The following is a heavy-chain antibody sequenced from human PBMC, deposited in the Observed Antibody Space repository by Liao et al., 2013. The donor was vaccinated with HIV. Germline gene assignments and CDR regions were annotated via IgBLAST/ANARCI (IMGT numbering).Heavy chain of an antibody. CDR3: ARQPVPSPGLTDSPEIFSFDV. Sequence: QVQLQQWGAGLLKPSETLSLTCGVYGGSPRNYYWSWLRQSAGKGLEWIGEVSHSGDTNYNPSLKSRVIISLDTCKNQLSLKLSSVTAADTAVYYCARQPVPSPGLTDSPEIFSFDVWGQGTTVYVSS. CDR1: GGSPRNYY. D-gene: IGHD3-9*01. V-gene: IGHV4-34*01. J-gene: IGHJ3*01. CDR2: VSHSGDT.